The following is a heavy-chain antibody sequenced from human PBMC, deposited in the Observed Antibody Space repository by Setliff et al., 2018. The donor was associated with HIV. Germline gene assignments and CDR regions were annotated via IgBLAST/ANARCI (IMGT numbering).Heavy chain of an antibody. CDR2: IYTSGST. Sequence: SETLSLTCTVSGGSITSSYWSWIRQPAGKGLEWIGRIYTSGSTNYNPSLKSRVTMSIDTSKKRFSLKLASVTAADTAVYYCARGGSYDTFDYWGQGTLVTVS. D-gene: IGHD3-22*01. J-gene: IGHJ4*02. CDR1: GGSITSSY. CDR3: ARGGSYDTFDY. V-gene: IGHV4-4*07.